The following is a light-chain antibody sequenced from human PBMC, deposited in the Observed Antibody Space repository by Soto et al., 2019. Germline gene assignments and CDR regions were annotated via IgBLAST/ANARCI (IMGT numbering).Light chain of an antibody. J-gene: IGKJ5*01. CDR2: GAS. CDR1: QTVSSY. CDR3: QQYGTSPIT. V-gene: IGKV3-20*01. Sequence: ENVLTQSPGTLSLSPWERATLSCRASQTVSSYLTWYQQRPGQAPRLLIYGASKRATGIPDRFSGSGSGTDFTLTISRLEPEDFALYYCQQYGTSPITLGQGTRLEIK.